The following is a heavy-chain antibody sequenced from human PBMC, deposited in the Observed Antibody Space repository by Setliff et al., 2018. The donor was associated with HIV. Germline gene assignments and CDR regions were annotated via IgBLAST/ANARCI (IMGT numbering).Heavy chain of an antibody. Sequence: SETLSLTCSVSGASITSGSFYWTWIRKPAGKGLEWIGHTYTNGRLNYNPSLQSRVAISMDTSRNQFSLRLSSVTAADTAVYFCARDPHYFDRSGYFSWFYFDYWGQGKLVTVSS. J-gene: IGHJ4*02. CDR2: TYTNGRL. D-gene: IGHD3-22*01. CDR1: GASITSGSFY. V-gene: IGHV4-61*09. CDR3: ARDPHYFDRSGYFSWFYFDY.